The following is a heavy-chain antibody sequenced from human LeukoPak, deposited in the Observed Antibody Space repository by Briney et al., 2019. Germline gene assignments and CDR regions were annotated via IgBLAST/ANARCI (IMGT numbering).Heavy chain of an antibody. CDR2: ISTVSTYT. Sequence: GGSLRLPCAPSGFTFSDYSMNWVRQAPGKGLEWVASISTVSTYTFYADSVKGRFTISRDNADDLVYLQMNSLRVEDTAVYYCARGWGEKGRCRGGTCNNPQFDYWGQGILVTVSS. D-gene: IGHD2-15*01. CDR1: GFTFSDYS. CDR3: ARGWGEKGRCRGGTCNNPQFDY. V-gene: IGHV3-21*01. J-gene: IGHJ4*02.